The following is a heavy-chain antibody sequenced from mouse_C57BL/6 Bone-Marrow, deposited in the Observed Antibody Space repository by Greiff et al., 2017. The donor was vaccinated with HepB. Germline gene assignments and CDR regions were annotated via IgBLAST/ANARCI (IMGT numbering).Heavy chain of an antibody. D-gene: IGHD1-1*01. CDR3: ARDYYGSSPYWYFDV. J-gene: IGHJ1*03. CDR1: GYTFTDHT. Sequence: QVQLQQSDAELVKPRASVKISCKVSGYTFTDHTIHWMKQRPEQGLEWIGYIYPRDGSTKYNEKFKGKATLTADKSSSTAYMQLNSLTSEDSAVYFCARDYYGSSPYWYFDVWGTGTTVTVSS. V-gene: IGHV1-78*01. CDR2: IYPRDGST.